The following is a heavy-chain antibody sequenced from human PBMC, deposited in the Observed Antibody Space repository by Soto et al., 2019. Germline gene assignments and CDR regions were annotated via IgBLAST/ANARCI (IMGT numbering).Heavy chain of an antibody. D-gene: IGHD4-17*01. J-gene: IGHJ6*02. V-gene: IGHV1-69*01. Sequence: VASVELSCKASGGSLSNYGISWVRQAPGQGLEWMGGIIPVFGTANYAQKFQGRVTITADESTNIVYMDVTSLRSEDTAVYYCARGDATKIVVTTYYAMDVWGEGTTVNVS. CDR3: ARGDATKIVVTTYYAMDV. CDR1: GGSLSNYG. CDR2: IIPVFGTA.